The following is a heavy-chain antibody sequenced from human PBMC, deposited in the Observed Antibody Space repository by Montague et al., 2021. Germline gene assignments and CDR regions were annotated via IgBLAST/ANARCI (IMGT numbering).Heavy chain of an antibody. V-gene: IGHV4-61*01. J-gene: IGHJ5*02. CDR1: GGSVRCATYY. CDR3: AAYYYGGGARGS. Sequence: SETLSLTCSVSGGSVRCATYYWGWIRQSPGKGLEWIGYIYDGGSASYKPSLGSRVTMSLDTSSNQFSLNLRSATAADTAVYYCAAYYYGGGARGSWGQGTLVTVSS. CDR2: IYDGGSA. D-gene: IGHD3-10*01.